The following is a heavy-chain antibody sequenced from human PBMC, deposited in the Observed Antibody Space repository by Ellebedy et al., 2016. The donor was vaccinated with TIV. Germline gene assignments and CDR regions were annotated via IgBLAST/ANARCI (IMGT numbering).Heavy chain of an antibody. CDR1: GGSVSSTRYY. CDR2: VFYSGSP. CDR3: ARTDPWQPIDD. Sequence: MPSETLSLTCSVSGGSVSSTRYYWAWIRQPPGKGLEYIGSVFYSGSPYYNPSFKSRVTLSADTSKNQFSLNLRTVTVADTAVYYCARTDPWQPIDDWGQGILVSVSS. V-gene: IGHV4-39*01. J-gene: IGHJ4*02. D-gene: IGHD2-21*02.